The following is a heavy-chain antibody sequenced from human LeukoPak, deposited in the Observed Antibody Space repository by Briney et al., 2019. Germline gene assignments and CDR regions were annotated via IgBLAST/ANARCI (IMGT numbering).Heavy chain of an antibody. CDR3: VRRVGLYDSIGYFDY. D-gene: IGHD3-22*01. V-gene: IGHV3-30-3*01. Sequence: GGSLRLSCAASGFTFSICAMHWVRQAPGKGLEWVATLSYDGSNKYYADSVKGRFTISRDNSKNTLYLQMNSLRAEDTAVYYCVRRVGLYDSIGYFDYWGQGTLVTVSS. CDR1: GFTFSICA. CDR2: LSYDGSNK. J-gene: IGHJ4*02.